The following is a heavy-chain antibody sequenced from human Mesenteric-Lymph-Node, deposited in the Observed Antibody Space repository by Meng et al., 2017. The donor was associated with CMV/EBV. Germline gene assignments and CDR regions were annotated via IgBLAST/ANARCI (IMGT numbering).Heavy chain of an antibody. Sequence: TGSGGSKSRGDYYWSWIRQQRGKGLEWIGYIHYSGSTYYNPSRASRVTISVDSSNNQFSLILSSVTAADTAVYYCASSSWSLYYFDNWGQGTLVTVSS. J-gene: IGHJ4*01. CDR3: ASSSWSLYYFDN. CDR2: IHYSGST. V-gene: IGHV4-31*02. CDR1: GGSKSRGDYY. D-gene: IGHD6-13*01.